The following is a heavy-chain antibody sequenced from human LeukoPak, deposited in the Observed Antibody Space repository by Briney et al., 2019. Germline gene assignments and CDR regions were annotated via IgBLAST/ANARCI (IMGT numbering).Heavy chain of an antibody. D-gene: IGHD6-13*01. CDR3: ARANIAAAHSRFPSVFDI. CDR2: TYYRSKWYN. Sequence: SQTLSLTCAISGDSVSSKSAAWNWIRQSPSRGLEWLGRTYYRSKWYNDYAVSVKSRITINPVTSQNQFSLQLSSVTPEDTAVYYCARANIAAAHSRFPSVFDIWGQGTMVTVSS. J-gene: IGHJ3*02. V-gene: IGHV6-1*01. CDR1: GDSVSSKSAA.